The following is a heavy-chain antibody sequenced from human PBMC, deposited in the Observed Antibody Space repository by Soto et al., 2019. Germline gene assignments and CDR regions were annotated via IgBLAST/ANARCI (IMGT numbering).Heavy chain of an antibody. V-gene: IGHV1-18*01. CDR2: INNYSGTT. CDR3: ARTYYYGSWTHYRFDP. D-gene: IGHD3-10*01. CDR1: GDTFSSYG. Sequence: QVEVVQSGAEVKKPGASVKVSCETSGDTFSSYGTNWVRQAPGHGLEWRGWINNYSGTTKYAQRFQGRITMSTDTSTSTAYMEVRSLTYDDTTVYYCARTYYYGSWTHYRFDPWGQGTLVTVSS. J-gene: IGHJ5*02.